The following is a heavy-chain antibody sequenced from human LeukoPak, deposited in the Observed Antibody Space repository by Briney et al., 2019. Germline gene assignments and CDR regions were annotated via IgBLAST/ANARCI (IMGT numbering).Heavy chain of an antibody. V-gene: IGHV1-2*02. CDR1: GYTFTGYY. CDR3: ARDVPGWIPYRDYGMDV. J-gene: IGHJ6*02. CDR2: INPNSGGT. Sequence: WASVKVSCKASGYTFTGYYMHWVRQAPGQGLEWMGWINPNSGGTNYAQKFQGRVTMTRDTSISTAYMELSRLRSDDTAVYYCARDVPGWIPYRDYGMDVWGQGTTVTVSS. D-gene: IGHD3-10*02.